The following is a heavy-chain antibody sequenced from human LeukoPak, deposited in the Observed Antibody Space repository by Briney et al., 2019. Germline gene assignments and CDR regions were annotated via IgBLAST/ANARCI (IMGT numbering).Heavy chain of an antibody. J-gene: IGHJ4*02. CDR1: GGTFSSYA. CDR3: ARGPMVRGVRPFDY. V-gene: IGHV1-69*13. CDR2: IIPIFGTA. Sequence: PVKVSCKASGGTFSSYAISWVRQAPGQGLEWMGGIIPIFGTANYAQKFQGRVTITADESTSTAYMELSSLRSEDTAVYYCARGPMVRGVRPFDYWGQGTLVTVSS. D-gene: IGHD3-10*01.